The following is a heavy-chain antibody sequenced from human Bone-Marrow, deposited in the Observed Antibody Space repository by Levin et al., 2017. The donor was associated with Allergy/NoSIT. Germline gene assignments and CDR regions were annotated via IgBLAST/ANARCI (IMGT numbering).Heavy chain of an antibody. CDR3: VRQPSGDQVLIMTHNDLNV. J-gene: IGHJ3*01. CDR1: GGSISTTTYY. Sequence: SETLSLTCNVSGGSISTTTYYWGWIRQPPGKGLEWIGSIFYSGSTYYKPSLKSRITISVDTSKNQFSLSLMTVTAADKAVYYCVRQPSGDQVLIMTHNDLNVWGQGTMVTVSS. CDR2: IFYSGST. V-gene: IGHV4-39*01. D-gene: IGHD2-21*02.